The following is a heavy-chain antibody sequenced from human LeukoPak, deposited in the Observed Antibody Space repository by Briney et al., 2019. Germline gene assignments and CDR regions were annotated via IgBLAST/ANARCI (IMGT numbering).Heavy chain of an antibody. CDR2: IYYSGNP. CDR3: ARGVMLHASFDWFDP. D-gene: IGHD2-8*01. J-gene: IGHJ5*02. Sequence: SQTLSLTCTVSGGSLSSGGSYWSWIRQHPGKGLEWIGYIYYSGNPYYNPSLKSRVTISVDTSKNQFSLNLSSVTAADTAVYYCARGVMLHASFDWFDPWGQGTLVTVSS. CDR1: GGSLSSGGSY. V-gene: IGHV4-31*03.